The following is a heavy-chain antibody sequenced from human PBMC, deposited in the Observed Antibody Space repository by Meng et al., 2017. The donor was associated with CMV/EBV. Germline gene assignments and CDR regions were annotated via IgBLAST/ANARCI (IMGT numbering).Heavy chain of an antibody. CDR2: ISSSGSTI. J-gene: IGHJ4*02. Sequence: GESLKIPCAASGFTFSDYYMSWNRQAPGKGLEWVSYISSSGSTIYYADSVKGRFTISRDKAKNSPYLPMNSLRAEDTAVYYCARDGYCSSTSCYAVVYWGQGTMVTVSS. V-gene: IGHV3-11*04. CDR1: GFTFSDYY. CDR3: ARDGYCSSTSCYAVVY. D-gene: IGHD2-2*03.